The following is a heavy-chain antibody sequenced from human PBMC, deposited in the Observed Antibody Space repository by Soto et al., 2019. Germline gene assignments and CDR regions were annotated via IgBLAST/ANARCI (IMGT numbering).Heavy chain of an antibody. D-gene: IGHD1-26*01. CDR2: IYPHDSDI. V-gene: IGHV5-51*01. Sequence: PGESLKISCQGSGYSFASYWIAWVRQMPGKGLQWMGIIYPHDSDIKYSPSFQGQVTISADKSISTAYLQWSSLKASDTAMYYCARGDSGNYWGQGTLVTVSS. CDR1: GYSFASYW. CDR3: ARGDSGNY. J-gene: IGHJ4*02.